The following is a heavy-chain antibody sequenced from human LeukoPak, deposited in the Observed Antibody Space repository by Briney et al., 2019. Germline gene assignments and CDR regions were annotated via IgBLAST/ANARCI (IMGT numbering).Heavy chain of an antibody. CDR1: GYTLTELS. J-gene: IGHJ5*02. V-gene: IGHV1-24*01. CDR3: ATAAGRARWLVSKNWFDP. Sequence: ASMKVSCKVSGYTLTELSMHWVRQAPGKGLEWMGGFDPEDGETIYAQKFQGRVTMTEDTSTDTAYMELSSLRSEDTAVYYCATAAGRARWLVSKNWFDPWGQGTLVTVSS. CDR2: FDPEDGET. D-gene: IGHD6-19*01.